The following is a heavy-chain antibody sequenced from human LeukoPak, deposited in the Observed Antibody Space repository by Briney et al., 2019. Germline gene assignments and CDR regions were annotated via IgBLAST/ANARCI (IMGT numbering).Heavy chain of an antibody. CDR2: ISFDGDNK. V-gene: IGHV3-30-3*01. J-gene: IGHJ4*02. CDR3: ARPRERGSYDAATDY. Sequence: PGGSLRLSCAASGFTFSSYAMHWVRQAPGKGLEWVAVISFDGDNKYYADSVEGRFTISRDNSKNTLYLQVNGLRAEDTAVYYCARPRERGSYDAATDYWGQGTLVTVSS. D-gene: IGHD1-26*01. CDR1: GFTFSSYA.